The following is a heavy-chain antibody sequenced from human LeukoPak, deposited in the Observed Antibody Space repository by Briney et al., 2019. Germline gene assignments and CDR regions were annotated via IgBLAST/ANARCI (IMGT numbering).Heavy chain of an antibody. CDR2: ISAYNGNT. Sequence: GASVKVSCKASGYTFTSYGISWVRQAPGQGLEWMGWISAYNGNTNYAQELQGRVTMTTDTSTSTAYMELRSLRSDDTAVYYCASTNYDSSGYYWGDAFDIWGQGTMVTVSS. CDR1: GYTFTSYG. D-gene: IGHD3-22*01. CDR3: ASTNYDSSGYYWGDAFDI. J-gene: IGHJ3*02. V-gene: IGHV1-18*01.